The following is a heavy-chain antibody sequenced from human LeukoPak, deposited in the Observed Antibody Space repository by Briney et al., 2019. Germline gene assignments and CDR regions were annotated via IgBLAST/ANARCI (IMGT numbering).Heavy chain of an antibody. CDR1: GYTFTSYY. V-gene: IGHV1-46*01. J-gene: IGHJ5*02. CDR3: ARDGHLRLRSYNWFDP. Sequence: ASVKVSCKASGYTFTSYYMHWVRQAPGQGLEWMGIINPSGGSTSYAQKFQGRVTMTRDMSTSTAYMELSSLRSEDTAVYYCARDGHLRLRSYNWFDPWGQGTLVTVSS. D-gene: IGHD4-17*01. CDR2: INPSGGST.